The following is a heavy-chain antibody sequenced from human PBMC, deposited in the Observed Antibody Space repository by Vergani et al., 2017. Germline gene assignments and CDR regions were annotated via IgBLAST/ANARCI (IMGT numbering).Heavy chain of an antibody. Sequence: QVQLQQWGAGLLKPSETLSLTCAVYGGSFSGYYWCWIRQPPGKGLEWIGEINHSGSTNYNPSLKSRVTISVDTSKNQFSLKLSSVTAADTAVYYCARRYCSSTSCYGGDFDYWGQGTLVTVSS. V-gene: IGHV4-34*01. CDR3: ARRYCSSTSCYGGDFDY. J-gene: IGHJ4*02. CDR2: INHSGST. D-gene: IGHD2-2*01. CDR1: GGSFSGYY.